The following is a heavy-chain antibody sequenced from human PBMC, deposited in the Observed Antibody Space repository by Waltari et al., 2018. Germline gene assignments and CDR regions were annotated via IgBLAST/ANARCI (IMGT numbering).Heavy chain of an antibody. V-gene: IGHV4-34*01. CDR3: ASPGYSSRWYPFDY. CDR1: GRSFSRYY. Sequence: QVHLQQWGAGLLTHSETLSLTCAVSGRSFSRYYWSWIRQSPGKGLEWIGEINQSGDTNYNGSLRSRVSISIDTSRNEFSLKLTSVTDADTAVYYCASPGYSSRWYPFDYWGQGTPVTISS. D-gene: IGHD6-13*01. CDR2: INQSGDT. J-gene: IGHJ4*02.